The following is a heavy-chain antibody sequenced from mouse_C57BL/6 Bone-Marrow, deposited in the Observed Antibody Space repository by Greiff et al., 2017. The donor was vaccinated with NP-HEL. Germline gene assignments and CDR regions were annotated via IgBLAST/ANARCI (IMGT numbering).Heavy chain of an antibody. V-gene: IGHV3-8*01. CDR1: GYSITSDY. J-gene: IGHJ1*03. D-gene: IGHD1-1*01. CDR2: ISYSGST. CDR3: ARSSRYYGSSHWYFDV. Sequence: EVMLVESGPGLAKPSQTLSLTCSVTGYSITSDYWNWIRTFPGNKLEYMGYISYSGSTYYTPSLKSRISITRDTSKNQYYLQLNSVTTEDTATYYGARSSRYYGSSHWYFDVWGTGTTVTVSS.